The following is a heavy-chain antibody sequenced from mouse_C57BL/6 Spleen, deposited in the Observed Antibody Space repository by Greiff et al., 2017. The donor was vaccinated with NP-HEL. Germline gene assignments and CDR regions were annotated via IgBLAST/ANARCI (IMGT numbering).Heavy chain of an antibody. CDR3: ARQDMDY. V-gene: IGHV5-6*01. J-gene: IGHJ4*01. CDR2: ISSGGSYT. Sequence: EVKLVESGGDLVKPGGSLKLSCAASGFTFSSYGMSWVRQTPDKRLEWVATISSGGSYTYYPDSVKGRFTISRDNAKNTLYLQMSSLKSEDTAMYYCARQDMDYWGQGTSVTVSS. CDR1: GFTFSSYG.